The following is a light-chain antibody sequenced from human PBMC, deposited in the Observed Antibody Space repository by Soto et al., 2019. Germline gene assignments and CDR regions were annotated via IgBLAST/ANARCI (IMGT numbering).Light chain of an antibody. J-gene: IGKJ2*01. V-gene: IGKV1-5*01. CDR3: QQYSAYPYT. Sequence: EIQMTQFPSTLSASVGDRVTITCRASQSIRSWLAWYQQKPGKAPKLLIYDGSSLQSGVPSGFSGSGSGTEFTLTINSLQPDDFATYYCQQYSAYPYTFGQGTKVETK. CDR2: DGS. CDR1: QSIRSW.